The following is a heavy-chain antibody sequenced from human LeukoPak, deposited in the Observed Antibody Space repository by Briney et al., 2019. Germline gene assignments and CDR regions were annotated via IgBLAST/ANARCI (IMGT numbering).Heavy chain of an antibody. D-gene: IGHD5-12*01. CDR2: IFHGGNT. CDR3: ARRGPDSGYRRGWNFDL. V-gene: IGHV4-39*01. CDR1: GDSITSSAFY. Sequence: PSETLSLTCTVSGDSITSSAFYWGWIRQAPGKGLEWIGNIFHGGNTHYNPSLKSRVSISVDRSKNQVSLNLSSVTAADTAIYYCARRGPDSGYRRGWNFDLWGRGTLVTVSS. J-gene: IGHJ2*01.